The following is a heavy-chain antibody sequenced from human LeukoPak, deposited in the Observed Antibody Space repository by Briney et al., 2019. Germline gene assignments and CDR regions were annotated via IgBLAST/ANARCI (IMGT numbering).Heavy chain of an antibody. D-gene: IGHD5-24*01. V-gene: IGHV1-69*04. CDR3: AREMATLSDY. CDR1: GGTFSSYT. Sequence: ASVEVSCKASGGTFSSYTISWVRQAPGQGLEWMGRIIPILGIANYAQKFQGRVTITADKSTSTAYMELSSLRSEDTAVYYCAREMATLSDYWGQGTLVTVSS. J-gene: IGHJ4*02. CDR2: IIPILGIA.